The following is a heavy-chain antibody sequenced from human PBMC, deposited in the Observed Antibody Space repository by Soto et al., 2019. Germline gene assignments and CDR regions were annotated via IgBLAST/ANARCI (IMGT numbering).Heavy chain of an antibody. Sequence: XSVKVACKAFGYTFTSYAMHWVRQAPGQRLEWMGWINAGNGNTKYSQKFQGRVTITRDTSASTAYMELSSLRSEDTAVYYCARTENYSNYMYYYGMDVWGQGTTVTVSS. D-gene: IGHD4-4*01. CDR1: GYTFTSYA. V-gene: IGHV1-3*01. CDR3: ARTENYSNYMYYYGMDV. CDR2: INAGNGNT. J-gene: IGHJ6*02.